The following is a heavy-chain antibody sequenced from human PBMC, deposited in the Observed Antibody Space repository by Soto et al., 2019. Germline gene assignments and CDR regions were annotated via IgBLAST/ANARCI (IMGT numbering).Heavy chain of an antibody. CDR1: GFTFSSYS. CDR3: ARDEVYYGSGSYYSNPRNNWFDP. V-gene: IGHV3-21*01. Sequence: LRLSCAASGFTFSSYSMNWVRQAPGKGLEWVSSISSSSSYIYYADSVKGRFTISRDNAKNSLYLQMNSLRAEDTAVYYCARDEVYYGSGSYYSNPRNNWFDPWGQGTLVTVSS. J-gene: IGHJ5*02. D-gene: IGHD3-10*01. CDR2: ISSSSSYI.